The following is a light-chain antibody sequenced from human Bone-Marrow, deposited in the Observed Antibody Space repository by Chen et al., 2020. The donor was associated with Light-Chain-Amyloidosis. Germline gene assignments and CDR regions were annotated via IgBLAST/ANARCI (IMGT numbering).Light chain of an antibody. V-gene: IGLV3-25*03. CDR1: DLPTKY. Sequence: SYELTQPPSVSVFPGQTARITCSGDDLPTKYAYWYQQKPGKAPVLVIHRDTERPSGISERFSGSSAGTTATLTLSGVQAEDEADYHCQSADSSGTYEVIFGGGTKLTVL. J-gene: IGLJ2*01. CDR3: QSADSSGTYEVI. CDR2: RDT.